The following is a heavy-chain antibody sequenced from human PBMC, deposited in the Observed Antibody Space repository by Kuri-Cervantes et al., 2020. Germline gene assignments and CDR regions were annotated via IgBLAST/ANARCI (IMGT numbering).Heavy chain of an antibody. CDR3: ARDITMIVVARGGMDV. Sequence: GESLKISCAASGFTFSSYGMHWVRQAPGKGLEWVAVIWYDGSNKHYADSVKGRFTISRDNSKNTLYLQMNSLRAEDTAVYYCARDITMIVVARGGMDVWGQGTTVTVSS. CDR1: GFTFSSYG. J-gene: IGHJ6*02. CDR2: IWYDGSNK. D-gene: IGHD3-22*01. V-gene: IGHV3-33*01.